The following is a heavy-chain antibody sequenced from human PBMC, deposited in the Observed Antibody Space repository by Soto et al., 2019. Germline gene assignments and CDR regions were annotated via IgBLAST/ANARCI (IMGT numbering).Heavy chain of an antibody. D-gene: IGHD1-1*01. CDR2: INPNSDGT. V-gene: IGHV1-2*02. CDR3: ARKLEPRGSYYYYYDMDV. CDR1: GYTFTAYY. J-gene: IGHJ6*02. Sequence: ASVKVSCKASGYTFTAYYMHWCRQAPGQRHEWMGWINPNSDGTNYAEKFQGKVTMTRARSISTAYMELRRLRSDDTAVYYCARKLEPRGSYYYYYDMDVWGQGTTVTVSS.